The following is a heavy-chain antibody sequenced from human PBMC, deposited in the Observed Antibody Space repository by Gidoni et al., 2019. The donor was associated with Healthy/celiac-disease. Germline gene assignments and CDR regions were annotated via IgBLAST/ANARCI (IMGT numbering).Heavy chain of an antibody. CDR1: GGSISSYY. Sequence: QVQLQESGPGLVKPSETLSLTCTVSGGSISSYYWSWIRQPPGKGLEWIGYIYYSGSTNYNPSLKSRVTISVDTSKNQFSLKLSSVTAADTAVYYCARERDLEIADYWGQGTLVTVSS. V-gene: IGHV4-59*01. CDR2: IYYSGST. J-gene: IGHJ4*02. CDR3: ARERDLEIADY. D-gene: IGHD1-1*01.